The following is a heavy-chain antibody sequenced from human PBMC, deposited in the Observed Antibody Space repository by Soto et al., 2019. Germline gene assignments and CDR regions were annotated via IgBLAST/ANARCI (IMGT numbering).Heavy chain of an antibody. CDR3: ARDPRDRYGASPGFDY. V-gene: IGHV1-69*01. D-gene: IGHD4-17*01. Sequence: QVQLVQSGAEVKKPGSSVKVSCKASGGTFSSYAISWVRQAPGQGLEWMGGIIPIFGTANYAQKFQGRVTITADESTSTAYIELSSLRSEDKAVYYCARDPRDRYGASPGFDYWGQGTLVTVSS. J-gene: IGHJ4*02. CDR2: IIPIFGTA. CDR1: GGTFSSYA.